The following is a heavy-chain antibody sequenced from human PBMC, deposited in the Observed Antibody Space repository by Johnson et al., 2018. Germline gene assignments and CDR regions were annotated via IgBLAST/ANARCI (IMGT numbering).Heavy chain of an antibody. Sequence: QVQLVQSGAEVKKPGSSVKVSCKASGGTFSSYAISWVRQAPGQGLEWMGGIIPIFGIANYAQKFQGRVTITADKPPSTAYMELSGLRAEDTAVYYCVRGTGDAFDIWGQGTMVTVSS. V-gene: IGHV1-69*14. CDR2: IIPIFGIA. CDR1: GGTFSSYA. J-gene: IGHJ3*02. D-gene: IGHD7-27*01. CDR3: VRGTGDAFDI.